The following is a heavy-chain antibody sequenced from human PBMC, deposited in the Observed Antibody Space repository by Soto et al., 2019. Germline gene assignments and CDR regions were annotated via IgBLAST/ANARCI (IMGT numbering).Heavy chain of an antibody. Sequence: GGSLRLSCAASGFTFSSYDMHWVRQATGKGLEWVSAIGTAGDTYYPGSVKGRFTISRENAKNSLYLQMNSLRAEDTAVYYCAREGSGGRPGSSRWFDPWGQGTLVTVSS. CDR3: AREGSGGRPGSSRWFDP. CDR2: IGTAGDT. V-gene: IGHV3-13*01. J-gene: IGHJ5*02. D-gene: IGHD2-15*01. CDR1: GFTFSSYD.